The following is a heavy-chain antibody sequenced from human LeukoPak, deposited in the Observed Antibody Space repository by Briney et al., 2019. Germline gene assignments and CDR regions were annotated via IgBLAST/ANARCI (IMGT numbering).Heavy chain of an antibody. CDR2: INEDGSDK. CDR1: GFTFSSYW. J-gene: IGHJ4*02. D-gene: IGHD3-9*01. V-gene: IGHV3-7*01. Sequence: GGSLRLSCAASGFTFSSYWMSWVRQAPGKGLEWVASINEDGSDKYYVDSVKGRFTISRDNARNSLYLQMNSLRAEDTAVYYCASDTYRFDDYGGQGTLLSVSS. CDR3: ASDTYRFDDY.